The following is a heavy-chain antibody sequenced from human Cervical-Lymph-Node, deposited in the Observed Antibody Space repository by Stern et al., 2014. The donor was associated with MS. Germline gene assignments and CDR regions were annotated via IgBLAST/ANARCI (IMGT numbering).Heavy chain of an antibody. CDR3: ARGDELWSPFDP. J-gene: IGHJ5*02. Sequence: QVQLGQSGVEVKKPGSSVKVSCKASGGTFSSYAISWVRQAPGQGLEWMGGIIPISGTANYAQKFQGRVTITADESTSTAYMELSSLRSEDTAVYYCARGDELWSPFDPWGQGTLVTVSS. CDR2: IIPISGTA. CDR1: GGTFSSYA. V-gene: IGHV1-69*01. D-gene: IGHD5-18*01.